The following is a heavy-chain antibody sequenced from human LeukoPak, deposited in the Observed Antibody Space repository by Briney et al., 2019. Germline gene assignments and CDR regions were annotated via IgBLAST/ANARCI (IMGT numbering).Heavy chain of an antibody. CDR3: ARATPGWWELQR. D-gene: IGHD1-26*01. CDR2: INGAGTST. Sequence: PGGSLRLSCAASGFTFSSDWRHWVRQAPGKGLVWVSRINGAGTSTSYADSVKGRFTISRDNAKNTLYLQMNSLRAEDTAVYYCARATPGWWELQRWGQGTLVTVSS. V-gene: IGHV3-74*01. CDR1: GFTFSSDW. J-gene: IGHJ4*02.